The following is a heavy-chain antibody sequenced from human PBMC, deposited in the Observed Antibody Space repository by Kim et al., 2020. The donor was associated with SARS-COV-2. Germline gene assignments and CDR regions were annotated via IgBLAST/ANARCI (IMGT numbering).Heavy chain of an antibody. J-gene: IGHJ3*02. CDR1: GGSISSGGYS. CDR3: ARDISVAGTLAFDI. Sequence: SETLSLTCAVSGGSISSGGYSWSWIRQPPGKGLEWIGYIYHSGSTYYNPSLKSRVTISVDRSKNQFSLKLSSVTAGDTAVYYCARDISVAGTLAFDIWGQGTMVTVSS. V-gene: IGHV4-30-2*01. D-gene: IGHD6-19*01. CDR2: IYHSGST.